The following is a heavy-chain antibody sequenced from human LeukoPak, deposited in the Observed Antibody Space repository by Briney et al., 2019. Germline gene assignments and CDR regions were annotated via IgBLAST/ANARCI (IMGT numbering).Heavy chain of an antibody. CDR2: ISSSSSTI. CDR1: GFTFSSYS. V-gene: IGHV3-48*01. CDR3: ARDTLSCSGGSCNLH. J-gene: IGHJ4*02. D-gene: IGHD2-15*01. Sequence: GGSLRLSCAASGFTFSSYSMNWVRQAPGKGLEWVSYISSSSSTIYYADSVKGRFTISRDNAKNSLYLQMNSLRAEDTAVYYCARDTLSCSGGSCNLHWGQGTLVTVSS.